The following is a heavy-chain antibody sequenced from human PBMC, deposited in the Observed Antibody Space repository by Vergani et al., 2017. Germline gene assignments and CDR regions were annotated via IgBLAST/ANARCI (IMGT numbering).Heavy chain of an antibody. CDR1: GFTFSSYE. CDR2: ISSSGSTI. CDR3: ARDRWDLVEGVYYYYGMDV. D-gene: IGHD1-26*01. Sequence: EVQLVESGGGLVQPGGSLRLSCAASGFTFSSYEMNWVRQAPGKGLEWVSYISSSGSTIYYADSVKGRFTISRDNAKNSLYRQMNSLRAEDTAVYYCARDRWDLVEGVYYYYGMDVWGQGTTVTVSS. J-gene: IGHJ6*02. V-gene: IGHV3-48*03.